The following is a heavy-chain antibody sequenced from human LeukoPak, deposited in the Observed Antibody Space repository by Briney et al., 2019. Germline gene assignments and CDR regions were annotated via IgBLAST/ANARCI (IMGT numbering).Heavy chain of an antibody. J-gene: IGHJ3*02. CDR3: ARDSYYDFFAAGDI. Sequence: LSLTCTVSGGSISSGDYYWSWIRQPPGKGLEWVSSISSGSSYIYYADSVKGRFTISRDNAKNSLYLQMNSLRAEDTAVYYCARDSYYDFFAAGDIWGQGTMVTVSS. D-gene: IGHD3-3*01. CDR1: GGSISSGDYY. CDR2: ISSGSSYI. V-gene: IGHV3-11*06.